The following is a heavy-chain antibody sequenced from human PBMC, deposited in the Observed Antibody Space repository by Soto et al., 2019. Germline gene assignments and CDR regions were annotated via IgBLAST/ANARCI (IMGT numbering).Heavy chain of an antibody. D-gene: IGHD2-15*01. CDR2: ISGSGGST. V-gene: IGHV3-23*01. J-gene: IGHJ5*02. Sequence: PGGSLRLSCAASGFTFSSYAMSWVRQAPGKGLEWVSAISGSGGSTYYADSVKGRFTISGDNSKNTLYLQMNSLRAEDTAVYYCAKDRDKMNWFDPWGQGTLVTVSS. CDR1: GFTFSSYA. CDR3: AKDRDKMNWFDP.